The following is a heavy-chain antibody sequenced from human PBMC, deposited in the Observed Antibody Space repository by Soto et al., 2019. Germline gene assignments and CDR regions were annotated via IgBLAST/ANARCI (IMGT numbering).Heavy chain of an antibody. Sequence: EVQLLESGGGLVQPGGSLRLSCAASGFTFSSYAMRWVRQAPVKGLEWVSAISGSGGSTYYADSVKGRFTISRDNSNNTLYLQMNGLRAEDTAVYYCARRGSGSYYDYWGQGTLVTVSS. V-gene: IGHV3-23*01. CDR2: ISGSGGST. J-gene: IGHJ4*02. CDR3: ARRGSGSYYDY. D-gene: IGHD1-26*01. CDR1: GFTFSSYA.